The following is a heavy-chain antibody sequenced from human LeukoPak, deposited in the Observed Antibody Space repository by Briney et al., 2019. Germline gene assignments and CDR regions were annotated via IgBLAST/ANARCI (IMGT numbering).Heavy chain of an antibody. D-gene: IGHD2-2*01. J-gene: IGHJ4*02. CDR3: ARRRKYCSSTSCYSADGFDY. CDR2: INPNSGGT. V-gene: IGHV1-2*06. Sequence: GASVKVSCKASGYTFTGYYTHWVRQAPGQGLEWMGRINPNSGGTNYAQKFQGRVTMTRDTSISTAYMELSRLRSDDTAVYYCARRRKYCSSTSCYSADGFDYWGQGTLVTVS. CDR1: GYTFTGYY.